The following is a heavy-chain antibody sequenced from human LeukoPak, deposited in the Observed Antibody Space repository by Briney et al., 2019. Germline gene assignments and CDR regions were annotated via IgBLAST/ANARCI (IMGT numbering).Heavy chain of an antibody. CDR3: AAFDFDY. CDR1: RFTFSSYD. CDR2: INNSGGST. Sequence: PGGSLGLSCAASRFTFSSYDMSWVRQAPGKGLEWVSTINNSGGSTYYADSVKGRFTISRDTSKNTLYLQMNSLRAEDTAVYYCAAFDFDYWGQGTLVTVSS. D-gene: IGHD2/OR15-2a*01. J-gene: IGHJ4*02. V-gene: IGHV3-23*01.